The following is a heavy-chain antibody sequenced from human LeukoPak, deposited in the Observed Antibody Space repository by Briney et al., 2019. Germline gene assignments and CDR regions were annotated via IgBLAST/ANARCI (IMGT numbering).Heavy chain of an antibody. CDR1: GFTFSTYW. J-gene: IGHJ5*01. CDR3: ARGINWFDS. Sequence: PGGSLRLSCAASGFTFSTYWMSWVRQAPGKGLEWVAKIEEGGSEKYYVDSVKGRFTVSRDDAKNSLYLQMNSLRAEDTAVYYCARGINWFDSWGQGTLVTVSS. CDR2: IEEGGSEK. V-gene: IGHV3-7*04.